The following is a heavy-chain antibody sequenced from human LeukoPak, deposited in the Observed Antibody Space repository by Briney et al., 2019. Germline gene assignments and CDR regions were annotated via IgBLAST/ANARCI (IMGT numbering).Heavy chain of an antibody. V-gene: IGHV3-74*01. J-gene: IGHJ4*02. CDR1: GFTFINYW. Sequence: GSLRLSCAASGFTFINYWMHWVRQAPGEGLVWVSHINNDGSTTTYADSVKGRFTISRDNANNTLYLHVNSLRAEDTAVYCCARGGFCSGADCRGSFDYWGQGSLVTVSS. CDR2: INNDGSTT. D-gene: IGHD2-15*01. CDR3: ARGGFCSGADCRGSFDY.